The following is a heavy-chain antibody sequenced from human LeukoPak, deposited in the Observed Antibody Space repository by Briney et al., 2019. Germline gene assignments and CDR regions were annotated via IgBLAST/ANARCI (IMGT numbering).Heavy chain of an antibody. CDR3: ATHQSDIYYGMYV. CDR1: GYTFTDYY. CDR2: VNPTSGGT. Sequence: GASVKVSCKASGYTFTDYYMQWVRQAPGQGLEWMGCVNPTSGGTTYARKFQGRVSMTRDTSITTAYMELTSLRSDDTAVYYCATHQSDIYYGMYVWGQGTTVTVSS. J-gene: IGHJ6*02. D-gene: IGHD3-9*01. V-gene: IGHV1-2*02.